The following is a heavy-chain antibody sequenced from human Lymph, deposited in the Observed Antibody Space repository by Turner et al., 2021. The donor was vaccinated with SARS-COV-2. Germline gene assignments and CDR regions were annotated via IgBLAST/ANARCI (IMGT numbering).Heavy chain of an antibody. CDR3: ARDIPTTADYFDY. J-gene: IGHJ4*02. V-gene: IGHV3-21*01. D-gene: IGHD4-17*01. CDR2: ISSISSYI. CDR1: GFTFSTYS. Sequence: EVQLMESGGGLVKPGGSLRLSCAASGFTFSTYSMNWVRQAPGKGLEWISSISSISSYIYYADSVKGRFTISRDDAKNSLYLQMNSLRAEDTAVYYCARDIPTTADYFDYWGQGTLVTVSS.